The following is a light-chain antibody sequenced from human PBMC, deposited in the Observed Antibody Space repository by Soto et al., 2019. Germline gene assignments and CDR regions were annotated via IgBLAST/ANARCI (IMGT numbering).Light chain of an antibody. J-gene: IGLJ3*02. CDR3: SSFILYNTLV. CDR1: SSDVGAYNF. CDR2: DVT. Sequence: QSALTQPASVSGSPGQSITMSCTGTSSDVGAYNFVSWYQHHPGKVPKLIFYDVTNRPSGVSSRFSGSKSANTASLTISRLQAEDEADYYCSSFILYNTLVFGGGTKLTVL. V-gene: IGLV2-14*03.